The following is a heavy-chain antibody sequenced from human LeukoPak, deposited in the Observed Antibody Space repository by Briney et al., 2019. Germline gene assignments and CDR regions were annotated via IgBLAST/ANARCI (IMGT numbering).Heavy chain of an antibody. Sequence: SETLSLTCTVSGGSINTYYWSWIRQPPGGGLEWIGYIYYSVSTNYNPSLKSRVTISVDTSKNQFSLNLSSVTAADTAVYYCARLYRSGWYGGFDIWGQGTIVTVSS. J-gene: IGHJ3*02. CDR2: IYYSVST. CDR3: ARLYRSGWYGGFDI. D-gene: IGHD6-19*01. CDR1: GGSINTYY. V-gene: IGHV4-59*08.